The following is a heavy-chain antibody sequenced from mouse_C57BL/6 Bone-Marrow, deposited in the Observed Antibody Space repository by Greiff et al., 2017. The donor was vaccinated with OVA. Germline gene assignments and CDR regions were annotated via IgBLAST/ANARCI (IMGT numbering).Heavy chain of an antibody. D-gene: IGHD2-4*01. CDR2: IYPGDGDT. J-gene: IGHJ4*01. Sequence: QVQLQQSGPELVKPGASVKISCKASGYAFSSSWMNWVKQRPGKGLEWIGRIYPGDGDTNYNGKFKGKATLTADKSSSTAYMQLSSLTSEDSAVYFCASLYYDYDDYAMDYWGQGTSVTVSS. V-gene: IGHV1-82*01. CDR1: GYAFSSSW. CDR3: ASLYYDYDDYAMDY.